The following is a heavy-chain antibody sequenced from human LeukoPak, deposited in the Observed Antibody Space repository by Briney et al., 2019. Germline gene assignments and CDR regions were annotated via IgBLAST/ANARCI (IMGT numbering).Heavy chain of an antibody. CDR2: VYYNGNT. D-gene: IGHD3-9*01. J-gene: IGHJ4*02. V-gene: IGHV4-59*01. CDR1: GGSISDYY. CDR3: ARHSSDWFYFDS. Sequence: SETLSLTCSVSGGSISDYYWSWVRQPPGKTLGWIGYVYYNGNTKYSPSLKSRVTMSVDSSKNQFSLKLTSVTAADTAIYYCARHSSDWFYFDSWGRGTLVTVS.